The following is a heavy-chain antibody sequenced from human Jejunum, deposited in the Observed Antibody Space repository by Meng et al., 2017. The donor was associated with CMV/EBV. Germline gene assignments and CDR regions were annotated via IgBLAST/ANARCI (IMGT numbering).Heavy chain of an antibody. CDR1: FTFTMYT. Sequence: FTFTMYTLTWIRQAPGKGLEWVSSISGSSRSDYIYYADSVKGRFTISRDNTRNSLYLQMSTLRVEDTAVYYCARDYGSGTTGTFDYWGQGTLVTVSS. D-gene: IGHD3-10*01. J-gene: IGHJ4*02. CDR2: ISGSSRSDYI. CDR3: ARDYGSGTTGTFDY. V-gene: IGHV3-21*01.